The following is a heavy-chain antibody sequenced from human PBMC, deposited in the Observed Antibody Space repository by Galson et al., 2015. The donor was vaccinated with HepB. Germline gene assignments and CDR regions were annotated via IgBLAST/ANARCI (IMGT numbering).Heavy chain of an antibody. CDR2: IHYTGIT. CDR3: ARVYDSSSADLDY. J-gene: IGHJ4*02. CDR1: SGSISPYY. V-gene: IGHV4-59*01. Sequence: ETLSLTCTVSSGSISPYYWNWIRQPPGKGLEWIGYIHYTGITNYNPSLKSRVTISINTSKNQFSLNLSSVTAADTAVYYCARVYDSSSADLDYWGQGTLVTVSS. D-gene: IGHD6-6*01.